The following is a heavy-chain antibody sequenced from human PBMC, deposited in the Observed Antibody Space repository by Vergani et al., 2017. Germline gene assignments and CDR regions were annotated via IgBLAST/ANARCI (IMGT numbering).Heavy chain of an antibody. V-gene: IGHV4-61*08. CDR2: IFYTGTS. Sequence: QVQLQESGPGLVKPSQTLSLTCTVSGGSISSGGYYWSWIRQHPGKGLEWIGYIFYTGTSNHSPSLKSRVTLSVDTSKNQLSLQLRSVTAADTAVYYCARGPDWHNQDYWGQGTLVTVSS. J-gene: IGHJ4*02. CDR1: GGSISSGGYY. D-gene: IGHD3-9*01. CDR3: ARGPDWHNQDY.